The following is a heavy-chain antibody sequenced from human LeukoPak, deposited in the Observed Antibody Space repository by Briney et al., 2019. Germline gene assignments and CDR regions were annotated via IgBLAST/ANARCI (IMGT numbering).Heavy chain of an antibody. J-gene: IGHJ4*02. Sequence: SETLSLTCAVYGGSFSGYYWSWIRQPPGKGLEWIGEINHSGSTNYNPSLKSRVTISVDTSKNQFSLKLSSVTAADTAVYYCARDTARGRYLDYWGQGTLVTVSS. D-gene: IGHD5-18*01. CDR3: ARDTARGRYLDY. V-gene: IGHV4-34*01. CDR1: GGSFSGYY. CDR2: INHSGST.